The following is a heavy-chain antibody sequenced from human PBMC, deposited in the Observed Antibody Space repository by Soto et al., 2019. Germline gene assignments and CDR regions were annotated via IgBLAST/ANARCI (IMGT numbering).Heavy chain of an antibody. D-gene: IGHD2-2*01. J-gene: IGHJ4*02. CDR3: TTGYIVVVPAANPYYFDY. CDR2: IKSKTDGGTT. Sequence: GGSLRLSCAASGFTFSNAWMSWVRQAPGKGLEWVGRIKSKTDGGTTDYAAPVKGRFTISRDDSKTTLYLQMNSLKTEDTAVYYCTTGYIVVVPAANPYYFDYWGQGTLVTVSS. V-gene: IGHV3-15*01. CDR1: GFTFSNAW.